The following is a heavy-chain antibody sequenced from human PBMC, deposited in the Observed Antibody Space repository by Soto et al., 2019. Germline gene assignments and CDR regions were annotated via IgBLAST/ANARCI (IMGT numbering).Heavy chain of an antibody. CDR1: ANTFNYYG. J-gene: IGHJ6*02. V-gene: IGHV1-18*01. CDR3: ARDVGRYCSSTSCPLLWYYYGLDV. Sequence: QVQLVQSGAEVKKPGASVKVSGKAPANTFNYYGLSWVRQAPGQGLEWMGWISGYNGNTNYAQKFQGRVTMTTDTSMSTAYMDLRSLRSDDTAVYYCARDVGRYCSSTSCPLLWYYYGLDVWGQGTTVTVSS. D-gene: IGHD2-2*01. CDR2: ISGYNGNT.